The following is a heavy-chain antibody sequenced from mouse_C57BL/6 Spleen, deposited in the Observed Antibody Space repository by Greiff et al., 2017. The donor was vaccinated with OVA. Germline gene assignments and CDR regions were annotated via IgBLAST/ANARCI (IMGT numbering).Heavy chain of an antibody. V-gene: IGHV5-9*01. Sequence: EVMLVESGGGLVKPGGSLKLSCAASGFTFSSYTMSWVRQTPEKRLEWVATISGGGGNTYYPDSVKGRFTISRDNAKNTLYLQMSSLRSEDTALYYCARQVLPYWYFDVWGTGTTVTVSS. CDR1: GFTFSSYT. CDR3: ARQVLPYWYFDV. D-gene: IGHD1-1*01. J-gene: IGHJ1*03. CDR2: ISGGGGNT.